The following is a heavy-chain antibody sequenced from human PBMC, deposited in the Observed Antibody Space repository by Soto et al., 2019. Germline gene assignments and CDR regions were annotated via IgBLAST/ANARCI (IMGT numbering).Heavy chain of an antibody. CDR1: GFTFSSYA. J-gene: IGHJ4*02. CDR3: ARRGSGSYYDY. V-gene: IGHV3-23*01. D-gene: IGHD1-26*01. CDR2: ISGSADST. Sequence: EVQLLESGGGLVQPGGSLRFSCAASGFTFSSYAMRWVRQAPGKGLEWVSAISGSADSTYYADSVKGRFTISRDNSKNTLYLQMNSLRPEDSAVYYCARRGSGSYYDYWGQGTLVTVSS.